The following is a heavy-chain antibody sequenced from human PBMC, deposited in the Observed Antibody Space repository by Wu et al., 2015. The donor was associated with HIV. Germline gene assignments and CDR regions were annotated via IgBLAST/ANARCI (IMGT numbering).Heavy chain of an antibody. CDR1: GYIFSGHY. V-gene: IGHV1-2*02. J-gene: IGHJ4*02. Sequence: QVHLVQFGGEVKKPGSSVKVTCKASGYIFSGHYMNWVRKTPGQGLEWMGWINPNRGGIKYAQKFQGRVTMTRDTAVSTAYMELNSLTSDDTAVYYCARLQSLHGLYSNADYWGQGTLVTVSS. CDR2: INPNRGGI. D-gene: IGHD4-11*01. CDR3: ARLQSLHGLYSNADY.